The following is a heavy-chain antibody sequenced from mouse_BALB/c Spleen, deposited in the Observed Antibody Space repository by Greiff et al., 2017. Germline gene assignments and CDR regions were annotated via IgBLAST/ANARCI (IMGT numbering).Heavy chain of an antibody. J-gene: IGHJ3*01. CDR2: ISSGGSYT. V-gene: IGHV5-9-4*01. Sequence: EVKVVESGGGLVKPGGSLKLSCAASGFTFSSYAMSWVRQSPEKRLEWVAEISSGGSYTYYPDTVTGRFTISRDNAKNTLYLEMSSLRSEDTAMYYCAGYDYGFAYWGQGTLVTVSA. CDR1: GFTFSSYA. CDR3: AGYDYGFAY. D-gene: IGHD2-4*01.